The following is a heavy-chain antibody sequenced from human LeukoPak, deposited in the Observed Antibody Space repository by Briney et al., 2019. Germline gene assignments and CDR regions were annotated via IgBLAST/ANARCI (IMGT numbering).Heavy chain of an antibody. CDR3: ARDGPGASGYYPFDY. Sequence: GGSLRLSCAASGFTFSSYAMSWVRQAPGKGLEWVSVISGSGTNTYYADSVKGRFTISRDNSKNTLYLQMNSLRAEDTAVYYCARDGPGASGYYPFDYWGQGTLVTVSS. CDR2: ISGSGTNT. D-gene: IGHD3-22*01. CDR1: GFTFSSYA. J-gene: IGHJ4*02. V-gene: IGHV3-23*01.